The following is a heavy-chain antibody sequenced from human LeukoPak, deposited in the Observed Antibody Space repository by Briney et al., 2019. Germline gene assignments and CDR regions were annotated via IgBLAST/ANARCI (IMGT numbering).Heavy chain of an antibody. CDR3: ARGTGTLPYNWFDP. CDR2: INANSGGT. V-gene: IGHV1-2*02. CDR1: GYTFTGYY. D-gene: IGHD1-7*01. Sequence: ASVKVSCKASGYTFTGYYMHWVRQAPRQGLEWMGWINANSGGTNYAQKFQGRVTMTRDTSISTAYLELSRLRSDDTAVYYCARGTGTLPYNWFDPWGQGTLVTVSS. J-gene: IGHJ5*02.